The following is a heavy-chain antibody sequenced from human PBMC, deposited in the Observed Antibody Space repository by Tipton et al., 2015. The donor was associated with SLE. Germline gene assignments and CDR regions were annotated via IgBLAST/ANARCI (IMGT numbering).Heavy chain of an antibody. CDR3: ARAVTTVSRAAFDI. CDR2: IYYSGST. J-gene: IGHJ3*02. V-gene: IGHV4-31*03. D-gene: IGHD4-11*01. CDR1: GGSISSGGYY. Sequence: LRLSCTVSGGSISSGGYYWSWIRQHPGKGLEWIGYIYYSGSTYYNPSLKSRVTISVDTSKNQFSLKLSSVTAADTAVYYCARAVTTVSRAAFDIWGQGTMVTVSS.